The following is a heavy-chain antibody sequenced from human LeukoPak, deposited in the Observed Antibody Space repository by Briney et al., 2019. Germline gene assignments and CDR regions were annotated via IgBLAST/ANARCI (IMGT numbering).Heavy chain of an antibody. Sequence: PSETLSLTCAAYGGSFSGYYWSWIRQPPGKGLEWIGEINHSGSTNYNPSLKSRVTISVDTPKNQFSLKLSSVTAADTAVYYCARQFSSSWVNWFDPWGQGTLVTVSS. V-gene: IGHV4-34*01. CDR1: GGSFSGYY. J-gene: IGHJ5*02. D-gene: IGHD6-13*01. CDR3: ARQFSSSWVNWFDP. CDR2: INHSGST.